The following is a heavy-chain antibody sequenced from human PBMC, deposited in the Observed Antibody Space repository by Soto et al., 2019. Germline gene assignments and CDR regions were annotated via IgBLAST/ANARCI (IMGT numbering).Heavy chain of an antibody. CDR1: GFTFSSYA. Sequence: PGGSLRLSCAASGFTFSSYAMSWVRQAPGKGLEWVSAISGSGGSTYYADSVKGRFTISRDNSKNTLYLQMNSLRAEDTAVYYCSSDPVYRSAQSEDYYYYGMDVWGQGTTVTVSS. J-gene: IGHJ6*02. D-gene: IGHD6-19*01. CDR2: ISGSGGST. V-gene: IGHV3-23*01. CDR3: SSDPVYRSAQSEDYYYYGMDV.